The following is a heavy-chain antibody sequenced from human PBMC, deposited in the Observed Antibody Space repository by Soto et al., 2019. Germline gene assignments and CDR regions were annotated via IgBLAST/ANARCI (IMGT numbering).Heavy chain of an antibody. CDR2: ISPSGGST. V-gene: IGHV1-46*03. Sequence: QVQLVQSGAEVKKPGASVKVSCKASGYTFTSYYMHWVRQAPGQGLEWMGIISPSGGSTSYAQKFQGRVTMTRDTSTSTVYMELSSLRSEDTAVYYCARPYYDILTGYWRVDYWGQGTLVTVSS. CDR3: ARPYYDILTGYWRVDY. J-gene: IGHJ4*02. CDR1: GYTFTSYY. D-gene: IGHD3-9*01.